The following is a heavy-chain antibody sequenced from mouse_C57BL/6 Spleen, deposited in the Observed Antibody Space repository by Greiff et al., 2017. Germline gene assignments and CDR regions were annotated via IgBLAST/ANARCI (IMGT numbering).Heavy chain of an antibody. CDR2: IDPSDSYT. Sequence: VQLQQSGAELVMPGASVKLSCKASGYTFTSYWMHWVKQRPGQGLEWIGEIDPSDSYTNYNQKFKGKSTLTVDKSSSTAYMQLSSLTSEDSAVYYCARRHYGSSYDYAMDYWGQGTSVTVSS. D-gene: IGHD1-1*01. CDR1: GYTFTSYW. CDR3: ARRHYGSSYDYAMDY. J-gene: IGHJ4*01. V-gene: IGHV1-69*01.